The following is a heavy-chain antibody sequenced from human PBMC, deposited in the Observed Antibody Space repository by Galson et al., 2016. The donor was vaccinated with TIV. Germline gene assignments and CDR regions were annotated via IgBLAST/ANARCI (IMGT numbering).Heavy chain of an antibody. D-gene: IGHD2-2*03. J-gene: IGHJ6*02. CDR3: ARERGPGYCSDTSCYGYYGMDV. Sequence: QSGAEVKMPGESLTTSCKASGYTFSHYFMHWVRQAPGQGLEWMGRINPNSGGTNYALKFQGRVTMTRDTAISTGYMELSSLTSDDTAVYYCARERGPGYCSDTSCYGYYGMDVWGQGTTVTVSS. V-gene: IGHV1-2*06. CDR2: INPNSGGT. CDR1: GYTFSHYF.